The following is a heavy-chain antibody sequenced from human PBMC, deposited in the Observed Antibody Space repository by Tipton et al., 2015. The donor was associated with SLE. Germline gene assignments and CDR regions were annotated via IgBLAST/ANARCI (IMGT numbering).Heavy chain of an antibody. D-gene: IGHD6-6*01. J-gene: IGHJ4*02. CDR1: GFTFSSYA. CDR3: ARERGRYSSSSGGGDY. Sequence: SLRLSCAASGFTFSSYAMHWVRQAPGKGLEWVAVISYDGSNKYYADSVKGRFTISRDNSKNTLYLQMNSLRAEDTAVYYCARERGRYSSSSGGGDYWGQGTLVTVSS. CDR2: ISYDGSNK. V-gene: IGHV3-30-3*01.